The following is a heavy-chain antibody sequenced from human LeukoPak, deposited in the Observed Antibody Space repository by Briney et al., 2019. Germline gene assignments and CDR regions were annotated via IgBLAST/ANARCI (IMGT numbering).Heavy chain of an antibody. Sequence: ASVKVSCKASGYTFTGYYMHWVRQAPGQGLERMGWINPNSGGTNYAQKFQGRVTMTRDTSISTAYMELSRLRSDDTAVYYCARTTYCGGDCYSNWFDPWGQGTLVTVSS. CDR2: INPNSGGT. D-gene: IGHD2-21*02. CDR1: GYTFTGYY. J-gene: IGHJ5*02. CDR3: ARTTYCGGDCYSNWFDP. V-gene: IGHV1-2*02.